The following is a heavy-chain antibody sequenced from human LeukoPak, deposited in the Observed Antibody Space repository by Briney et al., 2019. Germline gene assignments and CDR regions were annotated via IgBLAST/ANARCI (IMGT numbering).Heavy chain of an antibody. Sequence: GGSLRLSCAASGFTVSSNYMSWVRQAPGKGLEWVSAISGSGGSTYYADSVKGRFTISRDNSKNTLYLQMNSLRAEDTAVYYCAKDRGYSGYDSTGDWGQGTLVTVSS. CDR3: AKDRGYSGYDSTGD. D-gene: IGHD5-12*01. V-gene: IGHV3-23*01. J-gene: IGHJ4*02. CDR2: ISGSGGST. CDR1: GFTVSSNY.